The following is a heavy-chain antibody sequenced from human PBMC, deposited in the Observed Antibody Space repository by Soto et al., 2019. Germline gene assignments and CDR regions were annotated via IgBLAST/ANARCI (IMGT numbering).Heavy chain of an antibody. D-gene: IGHD2-2*01. CDR2: IIPIFGTA. V-gene: IGHV1-69*13. Sequence: GASVKVSCKASGGTFSSYAISWVRQAPGQGLEWMGGIIPIFGTANYAQKFQGRVTITADESTSTAYMEQSSLRSEDTAVYYCARDQSINCSSTSCYEYYYYYGMDVWGQGTTVTVSS. CDR1: GGTFSSYA. J-gene: IGHJ6*02. CDR3: ARDQSINCSSTSCYEYYYYYGMDV.